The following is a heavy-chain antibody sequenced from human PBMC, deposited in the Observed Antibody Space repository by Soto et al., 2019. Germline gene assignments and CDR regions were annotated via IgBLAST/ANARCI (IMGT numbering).Heavy chain of an antibody. J-gene: IGHJ6*02. CDR1: GGTFSSYA. D-gene: IGHD3-10*01. CDR3: ATEGRITIVRGVMGYYGMDV. CDR2: IIPIFGTA. V-gene: IGHV1-69*01. Sequence: QVQLVQSGAEVKKPGSSVKVSCKASGGTFSSYAISWVRQAPGQGLEWMGGIIPIFGTANYAQKFQGRVKITADESTSTAYMELSSLRSEDTAVYYCATEGRITIVRGVMGYYGMDVWGQGTTVTVSS.